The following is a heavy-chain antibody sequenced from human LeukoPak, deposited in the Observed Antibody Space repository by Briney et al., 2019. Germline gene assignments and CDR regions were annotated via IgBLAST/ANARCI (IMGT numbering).Heavy chain of an antibody. CDR2: MHYAGNT. J-gene: IGHJ3*02. D-gene: IGHD3-22*01. CDR3: ARLLDNDSSGDPDTFDM. V-gene: IGHV4-59*01. CDR1: GRSISHYY. Sequence: PSETLSLTCSVSGRSISHYYWSWIRQPPGKRLEWIGYMHYAGNTNYNPSLENRVTISVDTSKNLFSLRLTSVTAADTAVYSCARLLDNDSSGDPDTFDMWGQGTMVTVSS.